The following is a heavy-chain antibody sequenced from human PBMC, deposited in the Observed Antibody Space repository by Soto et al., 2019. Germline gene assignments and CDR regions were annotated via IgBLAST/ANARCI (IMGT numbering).Heavy chain of an antibody. CDR1: GLKFSDFA. J-gene: IGHJ6*02. Sequence: RSLRLSFLASGLKFSDFAMTWVRHVPWRGLEWVASLDGAGGSTYYAESLSCRVSISRDNSQNTMFLHMKRLTVDETAIYYCAAPRDDYGLGVSWFTYGMDMCGQGISVTVSS. CDR2: LDGAGGST. CDR3: AAPRDDYGLGVSWFTYGMDM. D-gene: IGHD3-10*01. V-gene: IGHV3-23*01.